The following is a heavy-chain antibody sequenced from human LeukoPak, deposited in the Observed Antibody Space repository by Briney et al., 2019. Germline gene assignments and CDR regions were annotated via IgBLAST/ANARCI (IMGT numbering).Heavy chain of an antibody. Sequence: PSETLSLTCTVSGGSISSGSYYWSWIRQPPGKGLEWLGRIYTSGSTNSNPSLKSRVTISVDTSKNQFSLKLSSVTAADTAVYDCARSRYDSSGYYYSTFDYWGQGTLVTVSS. D-gene: IGHD3-22*01. J-gene: IGHJ4*02. V-gene: IGHV4-61*02. CDR2: IYTSGST. CDR3: ARSRYDSSGYYYSTFDY. CDR1: GGSISSGSYY.